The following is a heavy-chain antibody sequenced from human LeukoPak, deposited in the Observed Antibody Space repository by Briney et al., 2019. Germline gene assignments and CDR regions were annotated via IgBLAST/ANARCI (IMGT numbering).Heavy chain of an antibody. CDR1: GGSFSGYY. J-gene: IGHJ3*02. V-gene: IGHV4-34*01. CDR2: INHSGST. CDR3: ARSERRDAFDI. Sequence: SETLSLTCAVYGGSFSGYYWSWIRQPPGKGLEWIGEINHSGSTNYNPSLKSRVTISVDTSKNQFSLKLSSVTAADTAVYYCARSERRDAFDIWGQGTMVTVSS. D-gene: IGHD6-25*01.